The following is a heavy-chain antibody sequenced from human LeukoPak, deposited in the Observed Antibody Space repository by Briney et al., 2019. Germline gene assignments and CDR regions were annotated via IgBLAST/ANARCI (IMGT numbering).Heavy chain of an antibody. CDR3: ASLSADTAMVGK. V-gene: IGHV3-23*01. CDR2: LSDTSRT. D-gene: IGHD5-18*01. CDR1: GFTLSNYG. J-gene: IGHJ4*02. Sequence: GGSLRLSCAASGFTLSNYGVNWVRQAPGKGLEWVSGLSDTSRTYYADSVKGRFTISRDNSKNTLFLQMLSLRATDAAVYYCASLSADTAMVGKWGQGTLVTVPS.